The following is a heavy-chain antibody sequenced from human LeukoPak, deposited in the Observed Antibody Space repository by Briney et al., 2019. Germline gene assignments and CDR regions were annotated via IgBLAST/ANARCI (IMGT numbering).Heavy chain of an antibody. CDR3: ARSTGTLIAVDEDAFDI. CDR2: INPNSGDT. Sequence: ASVTVSCKASGYTFTGHYMHWVRQAPRQGLEWMGWINPNSGDTHYAQKFQGRVTMTRDTSISTAYMDLSRLRSDDTAVYYCARSTGTLIAVDEDAFDIWGQGTMVTVSS. V-gene: IGHV1-2*02. CDR1: GYTFTGHY. D-gene: IGHD3-22*01. J-gene: IGHJ3*02.